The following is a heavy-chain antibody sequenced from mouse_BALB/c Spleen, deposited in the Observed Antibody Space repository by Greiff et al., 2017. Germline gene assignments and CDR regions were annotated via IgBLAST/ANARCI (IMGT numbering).Heavy chain of an antibody. Sequence: EVKVVESGGGLVKPGGSLKLSCAASGFTFSSYGMSWVRQTPDKRLELVATINSNGGSTYYPDSVKGRFTISRDNAKNTLYLQMSSLKSEHTAMYYCAKDFYCDYDAGFAYWGQGTLVTVSA. J-gene: IGHJ3*01. V-gene: IGHV5-6-3*01. CDR3: AKDFYCDYDAGFAY. CDR1: GFTFSSYG. D-gene: IGHD2-4*01. CDR2: INSNGGST.